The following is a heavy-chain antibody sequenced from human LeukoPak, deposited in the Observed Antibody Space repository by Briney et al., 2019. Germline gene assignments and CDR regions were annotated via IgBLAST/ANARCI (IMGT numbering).Heavy chain of an antibody. D-gene: IGHD3-10*01. CDR2: IYYSGST. CDR3: ARELRAFEWLHGFDI. CDR1: GVSMSSYY. V-gene: IGHV4-59*01. J-gene: IGHJ3*02. Sequence: PSETLSLTCTASGVSMSSYYWSWIRQPPGKGLEWIGYIYYSGSTIYNPSLKSRVTISLDTSENQFSLKLSSVTAADTAVYYCARELRAFEWLHGFDIWGQGTMVTVSS.